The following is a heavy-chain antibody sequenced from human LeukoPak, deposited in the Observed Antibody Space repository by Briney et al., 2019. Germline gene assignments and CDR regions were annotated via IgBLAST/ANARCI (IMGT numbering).Heavy chain of an antibody. Sequence: GGSLRLSCAASGFTSSSYGMHWVRQAPGKGLEWVAVISYDGSNKYYADSVKGRFTISRDNSKNTLYLQMNSLRAEDTAVYYCAKADDRSSWYYFDYWGQGTLVTVSS. CDR1: GFTSSSYG. D-gene: IGHD6-13*01. CDR3: AKADDRSSWYYFDY. J-gene: IGHJ4*02. CDR2: ISYDGSNK. V-gene: IGHV3-30*18.